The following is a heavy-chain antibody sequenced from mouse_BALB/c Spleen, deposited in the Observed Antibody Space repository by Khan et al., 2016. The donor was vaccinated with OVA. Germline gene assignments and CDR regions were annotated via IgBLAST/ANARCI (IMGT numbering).Heavy chain of an antibody. V-gene: IGHV3-2*02. Sequence: VQLQQSGPGLVKPSQSLSLTCTVTGYSITSDYARNWIRQFPGNKLEWMGYISYSGNTKYNPSLKSRISITRDTSKNQFFLQLNSVTIEDTATYFCARIYGGDFDYWGQGTTLTVSS. CDR2: ISYSGNT. CDR1: GYSITSDYA. J-gene: IGHJ2*01. D-gene: IGHD1-1*01. CDR3: ARIYGGDFDY.